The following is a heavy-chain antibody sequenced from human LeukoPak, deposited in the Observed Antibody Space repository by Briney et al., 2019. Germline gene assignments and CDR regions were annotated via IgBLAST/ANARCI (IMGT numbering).Heavy chain of an antibody. J-gene: IGHJ5*02. CDR2: TYYRSKQYN. CDR1: GDTVSRHSVA. D-gene: IGHD2-15*01. V-gene: IGHV6-1*01. CDR3: AVNVGYCSGGSCFSWFDP. Sequence: SQPLSLTCAISGDTVSRHSVASNCIRHSPSRVIEWLGRTYYRSKQYNHNAVSVKSRITINPDTSQTKFSLQLNALTPEATAVFFWAVNVGYCSGGSCFSWFDPWGQGTLVTVSS.